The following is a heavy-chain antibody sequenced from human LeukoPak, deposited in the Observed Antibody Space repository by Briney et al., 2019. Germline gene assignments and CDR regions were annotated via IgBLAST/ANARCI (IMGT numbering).Heavy chain of an antibody. J-gene: IGHJ5*02. V-gene: IGHV1-2*02. CDR2: INPNSGGT. CDR3: ARLAAGTRVVLDT. Sequence: GASVKVPCKASGYTFIGYYMHWVRQAPGQGLEWMGWINPNSGGTNYVQKFQGRVTMTRDTSISTAYMEVSRLRSDDTAVYYCARLAAGTRVVLDTWGQGTLVTVSS. CDR1: GYTFIGYY. D-gene: IGHD6-13*01.